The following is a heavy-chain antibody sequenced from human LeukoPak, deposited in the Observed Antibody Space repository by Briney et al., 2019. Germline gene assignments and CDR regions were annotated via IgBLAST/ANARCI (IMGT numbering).Heavy chain of an antibody. CDR1: GGTFSSYA. Sequence: SVKVSCKASGGTFSSYAISWVRQAPGQGLKWMERFIPIFGTANYAQKFQGRVTITADKSTSTAYMELSSLRSEDTAVYYCAHGSPYYYDSSGYPVSSCDYWGQGTLVTVSS. CDR3: AHGSPYYYDSSGYPVSSCDY. D-gene: IGHD3-22*01. V-gene: IGHV1-69*06. J-gene: IGHJ4*02. CDR2: FIPIFGTA.